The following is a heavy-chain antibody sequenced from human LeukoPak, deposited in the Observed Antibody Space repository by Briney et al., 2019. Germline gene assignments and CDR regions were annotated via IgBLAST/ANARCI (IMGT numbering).Heavy chain of an antibody. CDR1: GGSISSYY. CDR3: ARGVYIAAAQYAY. J-gene: IGHJ4*02. V-gene: IGHV4-59*01. D-gene: IGHD6-13*01. Sequence: SETLSLTCTVSGGSISSYYWSWIRQPPGEGVEWIGYIYYSGTTNYNPSLKSRVTISVDTSKNQFSLKLSSVTAADTAVYYCARGVYIAAAQYAYWGQGTLVTVSS. CDR2: IYYSGTT.